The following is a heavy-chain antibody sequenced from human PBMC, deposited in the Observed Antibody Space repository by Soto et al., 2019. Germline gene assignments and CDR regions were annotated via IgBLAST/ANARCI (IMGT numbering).Heavy chain of an antibody. Sequence: QITLKESGPTLVKPTQTLTLTYTFSGFSLSTSGVDVGWIRQPPGKALEWLALIYWDDDKRYSPSLKSRLTITKDTSKNQVVLTLTNMDPVDTATYYCAHIKSSGWVDYWGQGTLVTVSS. V-gene: IGHV2-5*02. CDR3: AHIKSSGWVDY. D-gene: IGHD6-19*01. CDR2: IYWDDDK. CDR1: GFSLSTSGVD. J-gene: IGHJ4*02.